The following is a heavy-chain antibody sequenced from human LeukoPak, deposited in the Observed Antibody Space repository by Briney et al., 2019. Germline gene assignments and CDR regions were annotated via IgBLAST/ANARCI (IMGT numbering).Heavy chain of an antibody. J-gene: IGHJ4*02. CDR1: GFTFSSYA. D-gene: IGHD1-1*01. V-gene: IGHV3-64D*06. Sequence: GGSLRLSCSASGFTFSSYAMHWVRQAPGKGLEYVSAISRNGDSTYFADSVKGRFTISRDNSKNTLYLQMSSLRAEDTAVYYCVKGGLERRFDYWGQGTLVTVSS. CDR3: VKGGLERRFDY. CDR2: ISRNGDST.